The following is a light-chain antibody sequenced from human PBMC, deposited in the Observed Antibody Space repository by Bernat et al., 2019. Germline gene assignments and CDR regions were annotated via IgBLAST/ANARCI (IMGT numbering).Light chain of an antibody. Sequence: QSALTQPASVSGSPGQSITISCTGTSNDVGGYNYVSWYQQHPGKAPKLMIYDVTNRPSGVSNRFFGSKSGNTASLTISGLQVEDEADYYCSSYTSSSIYVFGTGTKVTVL. CDR1: SNDVGGYNY. V-gene: IGLV2-14*01. CDR2: DVT. J-gene: IGLJ1*01. CDR3: SSYTSSSIYV.